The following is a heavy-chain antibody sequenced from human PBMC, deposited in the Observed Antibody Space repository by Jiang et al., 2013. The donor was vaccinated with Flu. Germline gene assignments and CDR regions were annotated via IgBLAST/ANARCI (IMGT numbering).Heavy chain of an antibody. CDR2: ISGGGDGT. D-gene: IGHD3-22*01. CDR3: AKLTDYFDSSGNFDY. Sequence: LLESGGGLVQPGGSLRLSCAGSGFTFSSYAMSWVRQAPGKGLEWVAAISGGGDGTYYADSVKGRFTISRDNSQNTLYLQMNSLRAEDTALYYCAKLTDYFDSSGNFDYWGQGTLLTVSS. V-gene: IGHV3-23*01. CDR1: GFTFSSYA. J-gene: IGHJ4*02.